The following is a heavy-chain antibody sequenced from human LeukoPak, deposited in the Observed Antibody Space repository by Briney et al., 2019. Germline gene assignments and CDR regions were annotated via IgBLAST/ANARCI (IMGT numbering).Heavy chain of an antibody. Sequence: PGGSLRLSCAASGFTFSSYAMSWVRQAPGKGLEWVSAISGSGDSTYYADSAKGRFTVSRDNSKNTLYLQMNSLRAEDTAVYYCASPSIIAALGTNHWGQGTLVTVSS. D-gene: IGHD6-13*01. V-gene: IGHV3-23*01. J-gene: IGHJ4*02. CDR1: GFTFSSYA. CDR2: ISGSGDST. CDR3: ASPSIIAALGTNH.